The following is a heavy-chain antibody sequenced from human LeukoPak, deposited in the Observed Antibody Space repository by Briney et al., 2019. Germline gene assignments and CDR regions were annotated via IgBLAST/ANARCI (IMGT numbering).Heavy chain of an antibody. CDR3: ERHPTYCSGGSCYLDY. CDR2: IYPGDSDT. Sequence: GESLKISCKGSGYSFTSYWIGWVRQMPGKGLEWMGIIYPGDSDTRYSPSFQGQVTISADKSISTAYLLWSSLKASDTAMYYCERHPTYCSGGSCYLDYWGQGTLVTVSS. CDR1: GYSFTSYW. V-gene: IGHV5-51*01. J-gene: IGHJ4*02. D-gene: IGHD2-15*01.